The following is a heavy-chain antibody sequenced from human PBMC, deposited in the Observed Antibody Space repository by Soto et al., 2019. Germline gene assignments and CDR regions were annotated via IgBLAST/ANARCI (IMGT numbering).Heavy chain of an antibody. V-gene: IGHV4-39*01. CDR3: ASTYPNRIAAAGTFDY. D-gene: IGHD6-13*01. Sequence: SETLSLTCTVSGGSISSSSYYWGWIRQPPGKGLEWIGSIYYSGSTYYNPSLKSRVTISVDTSKNQFSLKLSSVTAADTAVYYCASTYPNRIAAAGTFDYWGQGTLVTVSS. J-gene: IGHJ4*02. CDR1: GGSISSSSYY. CDR2: IYYSGST.